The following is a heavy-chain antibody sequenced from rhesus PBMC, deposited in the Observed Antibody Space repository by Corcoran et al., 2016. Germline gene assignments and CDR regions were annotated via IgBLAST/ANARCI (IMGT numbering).Heavy chain of an antibody. CDR2: IYGSGRST. CDR3: ARESAGTDY. CDR1: GGSISSSY. D-gene: IGHD1-1*01. V-gene: IGHV4-169*02. J-gene: IGHJ4*01. Sequence: QLQLQESGPGLVKPSETLSLTCAVSGGSISSSYWSWIRQAPGKGLEWIGYIYGSGRSTNYNPSLKSRVTLSVDTSKTQLSLKLSSVTAADTAVYYCARESAGTDYWGQGVLVTVSS.